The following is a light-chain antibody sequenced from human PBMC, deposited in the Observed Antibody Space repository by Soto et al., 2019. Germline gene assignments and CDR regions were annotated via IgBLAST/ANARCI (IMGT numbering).Light chain of an antibody. CDR3: QQYNSYSPYI. CDR2: DAS. V-gene: IGKV1-5*01. J-gene: IGKJ2*01. CDR1: QSINTW. Sequence: DIQMTQSPSTLSASVGDRVTITCRASQSINTWLAWYQQKPGKAPKLLIYDASSLESGVPSRFSGSGSGTEFTLTISSLQPDDFATYYCQQYNSYSPYIFGQGTKLEIK.